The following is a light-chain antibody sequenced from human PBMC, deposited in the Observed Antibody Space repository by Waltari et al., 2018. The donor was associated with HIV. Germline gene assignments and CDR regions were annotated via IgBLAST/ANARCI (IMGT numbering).Light chain of an antibody. J-gene: IGLJ2*01. CDR3: CSYAGSYTLV. CDR2: DFS. CDR1: SSDVGGSHY. Sequence: SALTQPPSVSGSPGQSVNNSCTGTSSDVGGSHYLHWYQQHPGTAPNLIIYDFSKRPSGVPDLFSGSKSDNTASLTISVLQAEDEADYCCCSYAGSYTLVFGGGTKLTVL. V-gene: IGLV2-11*01.